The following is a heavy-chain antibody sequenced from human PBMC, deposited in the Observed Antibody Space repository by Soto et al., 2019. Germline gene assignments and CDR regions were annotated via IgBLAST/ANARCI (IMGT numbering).Heavy chain of an antibody. V-gene: IGHV1-69*05. D-gene: IGHD5-18*01. CDR1: GGTFSNYA. CDR2: IIPIFGTT. Sequence: SVKVSCKASGGTFSNYAISWVRQAPGQGLEWMGGIIPIFGTTNYAQRFQGRVTMTRDTSTSTVYMELSSLRSEDTAVYYCARDAPLWVLDYWGQGTLVTVSS. CDR3: ARDAPLWVLDY. J-gene: IGHJ4*02.